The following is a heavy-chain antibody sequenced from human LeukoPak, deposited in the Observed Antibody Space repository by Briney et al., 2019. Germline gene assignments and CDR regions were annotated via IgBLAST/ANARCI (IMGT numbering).Heavy chain of an antibody. Sequence: GGSLRLSCAASGFTFSSYEMNWVRQAPGKGLEWVSYISSSGSTIYYADSVKGRFTISRDNAKNSLYLQMNSLRAEDTAVYYCARAYSSGWYFLDYWGQGTLVTVSS. CDR1: GFTFSSYE. CDR3: ARAYSSGWYFLDY. CDR2: ISSSGSTI. J-gene: IGHJ4*02. D-gene: IGHD6-19*01. V-gene: IGHV3-48*03.